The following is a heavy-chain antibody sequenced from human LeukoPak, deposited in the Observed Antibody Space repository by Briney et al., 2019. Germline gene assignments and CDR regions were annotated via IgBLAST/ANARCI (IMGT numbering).Heavy chain of an antibody. Sequence: PGGSLRLSCAASGFTFSSYAMSWVLQAPGKGLEWVSTLSGSGGNTYYADSVKGRVTISRDNSKNTLYLQMNSLRAEDTAVYHCAKRSYYYDSADYFDYWGQGTLVTVSS. J-gene: IGHJ4*02. V-gene: IGHV3-23*01. CDR1: GFTFSSYA. CDR2: LSGSGGNT. D-gene: IGHD3-22*01. CDR3: AKRSYYYDSADYFDY.